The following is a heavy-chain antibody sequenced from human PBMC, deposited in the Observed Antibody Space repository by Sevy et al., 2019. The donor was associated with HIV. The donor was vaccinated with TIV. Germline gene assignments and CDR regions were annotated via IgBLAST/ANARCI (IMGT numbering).Heavy chain of an antibody. CDR2: LYSAGST. J-gene: IGHJ4*02. CDR3: ARVTVRGFDY. D-gene: IGHD3-10*01. V-gene: IGHV3-53*01. CDR1: GFTVSSDY. Sequence: GGSLRLSCTASGFTVSSDYMCWVCQAPGKGLERVSVLYSAGSTYYADSVTRRFTISRDNSKNTLYLQMNGLRAEDTAVYYCARVTVRGFDYWGQGTLVTVSS.